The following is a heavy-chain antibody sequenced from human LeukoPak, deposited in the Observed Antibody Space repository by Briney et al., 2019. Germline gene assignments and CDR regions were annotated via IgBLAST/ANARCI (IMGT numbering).Heavy chain of an antibody. J-gene: IGHJ4*02. Sequence: ASVKVSCKASGYTFTSYYMHWVRQAPGQGREWMGIINPSGGSTSYAQKFQGRVTMTRDMSKSTVYMEQSSLRSEDTAVYYCARAWITMIGAVSSNYYFDYWGQGTMVTVSP. CDR2: INPSGGST. V-gene: IGHV1-46*01. CDR3: ARAWITMIGAVSSNYYFDY. D-gene: IGHD3-22*01. CDR1: GYTFTSYY.